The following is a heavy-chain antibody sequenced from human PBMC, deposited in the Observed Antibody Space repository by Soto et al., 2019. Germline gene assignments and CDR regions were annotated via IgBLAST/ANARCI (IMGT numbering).Heavy chain of an antibody. Sequence: SETLSLTCTVSGGSISSGDYYWSWIRQPPGKGLEWIGYIYYSGSTYYNPSLKSRVTISVDTSKNQFSLRLSSVTAADTAVYYCARSGRKYNWNYDYFDYWGQGTLVTVSS. J-gene: IGHJ4*02. CDR1: GGSISSGDYY. CDR3: ARSGRKYNWNYDYFDY. CDR2: IYYSGST. V-gene: IGHV4-30-4*01. D-gene: IGHD1-7*01.